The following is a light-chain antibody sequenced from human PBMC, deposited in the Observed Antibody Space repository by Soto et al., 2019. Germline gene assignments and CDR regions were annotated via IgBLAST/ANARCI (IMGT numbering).Light chain of an antibody. Sequence: IVFAHSPGTLSLSPGERATLSCRASQSVSSSYLAWYQQKPGQAPRLLIYGASSRATGIPDRFSGSGSGTDFTLTISRLEPEDFAVYYCQQYGSSPQYTYGQGTKVDIK. V-gene: IGKV3-20*01. CDR3: QQYGSSPQYT. J-gene: IGKJ2*01. CDR2: GAS. CDR1: QSVSSSY.